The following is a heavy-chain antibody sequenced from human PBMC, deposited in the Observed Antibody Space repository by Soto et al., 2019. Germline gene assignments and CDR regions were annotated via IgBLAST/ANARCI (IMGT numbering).Heavy chain of an antibody. J-gene: IGHJ6*02. CDR1: GFTFSDYY. D-gene: IGHD1-26*01. Sequence: QVQLVESGGGLVKPGGSLRLSCAASGFTFSDYYMNWVRQAPGKGLEWVSYISSRGTTIYYADSVRGRFTISRDNAKNSLFLQMNSLRAEDTAVYYCARDWETVALSYVMDVWGQGTTVTVSS. CDR3: ARDWETVALSYVMDV. CDR2: ISSRGTTI. V-gene: IGHV3-11*01.